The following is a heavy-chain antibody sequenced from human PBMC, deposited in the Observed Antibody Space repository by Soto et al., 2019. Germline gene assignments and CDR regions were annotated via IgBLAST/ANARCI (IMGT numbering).Heavy chain of an antibody. CDR2: IDPSDSYT. V-gene: IGHV5-10-1*01. D-gene: IGHD3-16*01. J-gene: IGHJ6*02. CDR3: ARHFRPFGIYYYRMGV. CDR1: GYSFTSYW. Sequence: PGESLKISCKGSGYSFTSYWISWVRQMPGKGLEWMGRIDPSDSYTNYSPSFQGHVTISADKSISTAYLQWSSLKASDTAMYYCARHFRPFGIYYYRMGVWGQGTTVTVSS.